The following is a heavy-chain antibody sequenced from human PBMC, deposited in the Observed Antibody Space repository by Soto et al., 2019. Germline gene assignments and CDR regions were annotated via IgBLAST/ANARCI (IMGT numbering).Heavy chain of an antibody. CDR3: AREPQAVGAAYPDAFAI. CDR1: GFTFSSYA. Sequence: GGSLRLSCAASGFTFSSYAMHWVRQAPGKGLEWVAVISYDGSNKYYADSVKGRFTISRDNSKNTLYLQMNSLRAEDTAVYYCAREPQAVGAAYPDAFAIWGQGTMVTVSS. V-gene: IGHV3-30-3*01. D-gene: IGHD1-26*01. CDR2: ISYDGSNK. J-gene: IGHJ3*02.